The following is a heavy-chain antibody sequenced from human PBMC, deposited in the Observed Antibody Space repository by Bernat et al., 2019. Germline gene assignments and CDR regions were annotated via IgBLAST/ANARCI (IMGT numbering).Heavy chain of an antibody. CDR2: ISYDGSNK. CDR1: GGTLSSDG. Sequence: GGGGGGGGGALGVSGGASGGTLSSDGMHWVRQAPGKGLEGVAVISYDGSNKYYADSVKGRFTISRDNSKNTLYLQMNSLRAEDTAVYYCAKDLQYYGSGYMDVWGQGTTVTVSS. CDR3: AKDLQYYGSGYMDV. J-gene: IGHJ6*02. D-gene: IGHD3-10*01. V-gene: IGHV3-30*18.